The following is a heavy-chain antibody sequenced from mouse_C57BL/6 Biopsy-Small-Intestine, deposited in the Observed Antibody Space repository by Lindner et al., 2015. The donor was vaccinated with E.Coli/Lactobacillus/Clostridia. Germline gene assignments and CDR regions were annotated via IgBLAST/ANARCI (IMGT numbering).Heavy chain of an antibody. D-gene: IGHD3-2*02. V-gene: IGHV1-31*01. CDR3: ARSEGSSGFFDY. CDR2: IYPYNGLS. J-gene: IGHJ2*01. Sequence: VQLQESGPELVKPGASVKISCKASGYSFTDYYMHWVKQSHGNFLDWIGYIYPYNGLSSYNQKFKGKATLTVDKSSNTAYMELRSLTSEDSAVYYCARSEGSSGFFDYWGKAPLSQSPQ. CDR1: GYSFTDYY.